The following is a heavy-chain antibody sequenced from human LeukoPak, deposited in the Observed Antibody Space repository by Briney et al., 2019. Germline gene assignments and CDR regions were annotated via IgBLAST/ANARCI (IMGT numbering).Heavy chain of an antibody. D-gene: IGHD6-13*01. CDR1: GFAFSSYA. J-gene: IGHJ4*02. CDR3: AREEATAGHTFDY. CDR2: ISGSGGST. Sequence: GGSLILSCTASGFAFSSYAMNWVRQAPGKRLECVSGISGSGGSTYYADSVRGRFTISRDNSKNTLYLQMNSLRAEDTAVYYCAREEATAGHTFDYWGQGTLVTVPS. V-gene: IGHV3-23*01.